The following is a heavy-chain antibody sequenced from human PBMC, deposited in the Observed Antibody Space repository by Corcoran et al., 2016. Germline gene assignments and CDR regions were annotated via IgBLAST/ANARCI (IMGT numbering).Heavy chain of an antibody. Sequence: QVQLQESGPGLVKPSETLSLTCTVSGGSISSYYWSWIRQPAGKGLEWIGRIYTSGSTNYNPSLKSRVTMAVDTSKNQFSLKLSSVTAADTAVYYCARGLPMISRWYGDAFDICGQGTMVTVSS. CDR1: GGSISSYY. D-gene: IGHD6-13*01. V-gene: IGHV4-4*07. CDR3: ARGLPMISRWYGDAFDI. CDR2: IYTSGST. J-gene: IGHJ3*02.